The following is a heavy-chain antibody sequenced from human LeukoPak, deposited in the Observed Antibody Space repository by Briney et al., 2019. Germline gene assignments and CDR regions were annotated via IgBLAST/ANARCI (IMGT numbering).Heavy chain of an antibody. Sequence: ASVKVSCKASGYTFTCHDINWVRQAAGQGLEWVGYINPNSGNSVYAQNFQGRVTLTRNTSINTAYMELTSLRSEDTAVYYCARVPRESYSHWGQGTLVTVSS. CDR1: GYTFTCHD. V-gene: IGHV1-8*01. J-gene: IGHJ4*02. CDR2: INPNSGNS. CDR3: ARVPRESYSH. D-gene: IGHD1-26*01.